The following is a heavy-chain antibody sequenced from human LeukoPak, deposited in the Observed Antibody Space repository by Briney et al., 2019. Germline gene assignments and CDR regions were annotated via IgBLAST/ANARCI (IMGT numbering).Heavy chain of an antibody. J-gene: IGHJ4*02. V-gene: IGHV4-59*01. Sequence: SETLSLTCAVYGGSFSGYYWSWIRQPPGKGLEWIGYIYYSGSTNYNPSLKSRVTISVDTSKNQFSLKLSSVTAADTAVYYCASIAVAGPDFDYWGQGTLVTVSS. CDR1: GGSFSGYY. CDR2: IYYSGST. CDR3: ASIAVAGPDFDY. D-gene: IGHD6-19*01.